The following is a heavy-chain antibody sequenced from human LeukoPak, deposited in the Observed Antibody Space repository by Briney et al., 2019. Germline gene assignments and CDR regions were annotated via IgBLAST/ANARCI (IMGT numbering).Heavy chain of an antibody. Sequence: ASVKVSCKASGYTFTSYGISWVRQAPGQGLEWMGWISAYNGNTNYAQKLQGRVTMNTDTSKSTAYMVLRSLRSDDTAVYYCARPNFDFWSGYYIDYWGQGTLVTVSS. J-gene: IGHJ4*02. CDR1: GYTFTSYG. V-gene: IGHV1-18*01. CDR3: ARPNFDFWSGYYIDY. D-gene: IGHD3-3*01. CDR2: ISAYNGNT.